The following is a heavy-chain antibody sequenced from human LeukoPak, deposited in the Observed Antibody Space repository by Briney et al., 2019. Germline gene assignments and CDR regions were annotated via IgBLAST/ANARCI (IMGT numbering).Heavy chain of an antibody. CDR2: IYYSGST. J-gene: IGHJ6*03. Sequence: SETLSLTCTVSGGSISSYYWSWIRQPPGKGLEWIGYIYYSGSTNYNPSLKSRVTISVDTSKNQFSLKLSSVTAADTAVYYCARVRYFDWLDNYYYYMDVWGKGTTVTISS. D-gene: IGHD3-9*01. CDR3: ARVRYFDWLDNYYYYMDV. CDR1: GGSISSYY. V-gene: IGHV4-59*01.